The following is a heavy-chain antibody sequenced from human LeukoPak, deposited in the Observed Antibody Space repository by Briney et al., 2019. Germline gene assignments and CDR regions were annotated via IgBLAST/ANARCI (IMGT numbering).Heavy chain of an antibody. CDR3: ASGSSPPSYFDY. CDR2: IIPIFGTA. V-gene: IGHV1-69*05. Sequence: ASVKVSCKASGGTFSSYAISWVRQAPGQGLEWMGRIIPIFGTANYAQKFQGRVTITTDESTSTACMEVSSLRTEDTAVYYCASGSSPPSYFDYWGQGTLVTVFS. CDR1: GGTFSSYA. J-gene: IGHJ4*02. D-gene: IGHD2-15*01.